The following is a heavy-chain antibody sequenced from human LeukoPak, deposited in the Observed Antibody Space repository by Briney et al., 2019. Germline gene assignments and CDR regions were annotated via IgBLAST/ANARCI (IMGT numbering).Heavy chain of an antibody. J-gene: IGHJ3*02. V-gene: IGHV4-39*01. D-gene: IGHD5-18*01. Sequence: SETLSLTCTVSDXSISSSSYYWGWIRQPPGKGRESIRSIYYSGSTYDIPSLRSRVTISVDTYKNQFSLKLSSVTAADTAVYYCARLGGYSYGYSGAFDIWGQGTMVIVSS. CDR3: ARLGGYSYGYSGAFDI. CDR2: IYYSGST. CDR1: DXSISSSSYY.